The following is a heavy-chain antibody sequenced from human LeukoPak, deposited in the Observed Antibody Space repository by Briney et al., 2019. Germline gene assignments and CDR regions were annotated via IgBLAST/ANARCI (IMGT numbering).Heavy chain of an antibody. Sequence: GGSLRLSCAASGFTVSSNYMSWVRQAPGKGLEWVSAIDSGGSTYYADSVKGRFTISRDNSKNTLYLQMNSLRAEDTAVYHCAREQDYYGSGSYYVYGMHVWGQGTTVTVSS. CDR1: GFTVSSNY. V-gene: IGHV3-66*01. J-gene: IGHJ6*02. D-gene: IGHD3-10*01. CDR3: AREQDYYGSGSYYVYGMHV. CDR2: IDSGGST.